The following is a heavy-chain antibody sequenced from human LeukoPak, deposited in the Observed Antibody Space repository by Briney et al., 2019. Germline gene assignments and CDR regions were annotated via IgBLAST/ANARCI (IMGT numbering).Heavy chain of an antibody. CDR2: IHRDEKT. J-gene: IGHJ4*02. D-gene: IGHD1-14*01. V-gene: IGHV3-53*01. CDR1: GFSVSSCY. Sequence: GGSLTLSCAASGFSVSSCYIYWVRQAPGKGLEWVSFIHRDEKTYYADSVKGRFTMSRDNFKNTLYLQMNSLGADDTAVYYCAREVIGIPSYFDYWGQGVLVTVSS. CDR3: AREVIGIPSYFDY.